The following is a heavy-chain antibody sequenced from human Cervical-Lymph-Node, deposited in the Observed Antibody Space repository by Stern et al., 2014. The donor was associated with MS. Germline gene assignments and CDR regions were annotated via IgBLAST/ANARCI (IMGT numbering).Heavy chain of an antibody. Sequence: QLVQSGAEVKKPGASVKVSCKAFRYTYTSYNIHWVRQAPGQGLEWMGIINPSDGITNYTQKFQGRVTMTRDTSTGTVYMELSSLRSDDTAVYYCAISNSDDYWGQGTLATVSS. V-gene: IGHV1-46*01. CDR2: INPSDGIT. CDR1: RYTYTSYN. D-gene: IGHD4-11*01. J-gene: IGHJ4*02. CDR3: AISNSDDY.